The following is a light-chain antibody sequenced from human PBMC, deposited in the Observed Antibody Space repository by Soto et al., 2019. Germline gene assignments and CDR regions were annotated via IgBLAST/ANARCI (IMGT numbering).Light chain of an antibody. CDR2: GAS. V-gene: IGKV3-15*01. J-gene: IGKJ1*01. Sequence: VMTQSPATLSVTPGERATLSCRASQSIGSYLAWYQQKPGQAPRLLIYGASTRATGIPARFSGSGSGTEFSLTISSLQSEDFAVYYCQQYNNWPPVTFGRGTKVDIK. CDR1: QSIGSY. CDR3: QQYNNWPPVT.